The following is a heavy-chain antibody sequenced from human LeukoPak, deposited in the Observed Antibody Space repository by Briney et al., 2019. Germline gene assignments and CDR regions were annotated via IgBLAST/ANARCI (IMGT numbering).Heavy chain of an antibody. CDR1: GGSFSGYY. V-gene: IGHV4-34*01. J-gene: IGHJ4*02. CDR2: INHSGST. D-gene: IGHD2-2*01. Sequence: SETLSLTCAVYGGSFSGYYWSWIRQPPGKGLEWIGEINHSGSTNYNPSLKSRVTISVDTSKNQFSLKPSFVTAADTAVYYCARGSDAYCSSTSCSYFDYWGQGTLVTVSS. CDR3: ARGSDAYCSSTSCSYFDY.